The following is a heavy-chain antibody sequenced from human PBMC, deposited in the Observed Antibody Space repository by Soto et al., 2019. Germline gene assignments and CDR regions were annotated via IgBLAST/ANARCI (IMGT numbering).Heavy chain of an antibody. D-gene: IGHD6-19*01. V-gene: IGHV3-23*01. CDR2: ISGSGGST. Sequence: EVQLLESGGGLVQPGGSLRLSCAASGFTFSSYAMSWVRQAPGKGLEWVSAISGSGGSTYYADSVKGRFTISRHNSKNTLYLQMNSLRAEDTAVYYCAKNSLDLYSSGWYGTEYFDLWGRGTLVTVSS. J-gene: IGHJ2*01. CDR1: GFTFSSYA. CDR3: AKNSLDLYSSGWYGTEYFDL.